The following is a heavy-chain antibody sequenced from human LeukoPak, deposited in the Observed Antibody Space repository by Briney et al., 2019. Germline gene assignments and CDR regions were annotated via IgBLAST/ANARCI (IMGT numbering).Heavy chain of an antibody. CDR3: ARDRDRGASRCDY. V-gene: IGHV3-11*05. J-gene: IGHJ4*02. Sequence: PGGSLRLSCAASGFIFSDYYMSWIRQAPGKGLEWVSYISSDSSYTKYADSVKGRFTISRDNAKNSLYLQMNSLRAEDTAVYYCARDRDRGASRCDYWGQGTLVTVSS. CDR2: ISSDSSYT. CDR1: GFIFSDYY. D-gene: IGHD2-2*01.